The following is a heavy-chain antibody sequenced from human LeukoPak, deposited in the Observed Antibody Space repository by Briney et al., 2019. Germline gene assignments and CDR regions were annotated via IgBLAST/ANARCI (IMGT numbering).Heavy chain of an antibody. V-gene: IGHV3-66*02. J-gene: IGHJ6*02. Sequence: GGSLRVSCAASGFTVSSNYMSWVRQAPGKGLEWVSVIYSGGSTYYADSVKGRFTISRDNSKNTLYLQTNSLRAEDTAVYYCALYCSSTSCYRGYYGMDVWGQGTTVTVSS. CDR3: ALYCSSTSCYRGYYGMDV. CDR1: GFTVSSNY. D-gene: IGHD2-2*02. CDR2: IYSGGST.